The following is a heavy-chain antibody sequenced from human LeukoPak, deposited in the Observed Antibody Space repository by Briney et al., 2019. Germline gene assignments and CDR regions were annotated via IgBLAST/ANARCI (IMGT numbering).Heavy chain of an antibody. CDR3: ARDLSYYDSSGFNDY. V-gene: IGHV4-61*02. CDR2: IYTSGST. CDR1: GGSISSGSYY. D-gene: IGHD3-22*01. J-gene: IGHJ4*02. Sequence: TLSLTCTVSGGSISSGSYYWSWIRQPAGKGLEWIGRIYTSGSTNYNPSLKSRVTISVDTSKNQFSLKLSSVTAADTAVYYCARDLSYYDSSGFNDYWGQGTLVTVSS.